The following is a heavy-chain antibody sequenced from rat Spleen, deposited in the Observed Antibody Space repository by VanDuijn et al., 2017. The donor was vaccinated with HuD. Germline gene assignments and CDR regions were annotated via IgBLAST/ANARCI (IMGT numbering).Heavy chain of an antibody. CDR2: ISPSGAIT. Sequence: EVQLVESGGDLVQPGRSVRLSCAASGFTFSNFPMAWVRQAPTKGLEWVASISPSGAITNYRDSVKGRFTISRDTAKRTVNLQMDSLRSEDTATYYCARHASGYGVMDAWGQGASVTVSS. CDR1: GFTFSNFP. V-gene: IGHV5-46*01. CDR3: ARHASGYGVMDA. J-gene: IGHJ4*01. D-gene: IGHD4-3*01.